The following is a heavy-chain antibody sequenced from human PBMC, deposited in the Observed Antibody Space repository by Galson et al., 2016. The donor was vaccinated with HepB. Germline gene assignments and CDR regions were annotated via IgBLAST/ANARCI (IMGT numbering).Heavy chain of an antibody. J-gene: IGHJ4*02. CDR3: LSGWYFDT. CDR2: TYYRSKWYN. CDR1: GDSVSSTSAA. D-gene: IGHD6-19*01. Sequence: CAISGDSVSSTSAAWNWVRQSPSRGLEWLGRTYYRSKWYNGYAASVRSRITINPDTSRNHFSLQLNSVTPEDTAVYYCLSGWYFDTWGQGTQVTVSS. V-gene: IGHV6-1*01.